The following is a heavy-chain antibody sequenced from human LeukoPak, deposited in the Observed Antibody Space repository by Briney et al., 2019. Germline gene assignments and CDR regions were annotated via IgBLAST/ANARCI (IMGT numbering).Heavy chain of an antibody. CDR3: ATGYDYVWGSYPYTGFDY. CDR2: FDPEDGET. V-gene: IGHV1-24*01. D-gene: IGHD3-16*01. J-gene: IGHJ4*02. Sequence: ASVKVSCKVSGYTLTELSMHWVRQAPGKGLEWMGGFDPEDGETIYAQKFQGRVTMTEDTSTDTAYMELSSLRSEDTAVYYCATGYDYVWGSYPYTGFDYWGQGTLVTVSS. CDR1: GYTLTELS.